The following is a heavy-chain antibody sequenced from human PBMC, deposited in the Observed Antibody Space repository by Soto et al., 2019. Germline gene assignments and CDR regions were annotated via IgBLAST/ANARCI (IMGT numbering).Heavy chain of an antibody. CDR2: IYASGST. CDR3: ARDVYGSSTSGYYYYGMDV. Sequence: QVQLQESGAGLVKPSETLSLTCSVSGGSISSNYWSWIRQPAGKGLECIGRIYASGSTNYNPSLKSRVTRLVYTSKNQFSLQLSSVTAPDTAVYYCARDVYGSSTSGYYYYGMDVWGQGTTVSVSS. J-gene: IGHJ6*02. V-gene: IGHV4-4*07. CDR1: GGSISSNY. D-gene: IGHD2-2*01.